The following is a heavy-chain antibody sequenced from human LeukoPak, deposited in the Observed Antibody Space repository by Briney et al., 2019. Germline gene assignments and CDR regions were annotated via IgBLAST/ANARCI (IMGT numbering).Heavy chain of an antibody. J-gene: IGHJ4*02. Sequence: GGSLRLSCAASGFTFSSYEMNWVRQAPGKGLEWVGRIKSKTDGGTTDYAAPVKGRFTISRDDSKNTLYLQMNSLKTEDTAVYYCTTHFLIVVVPAAADYWGQGTLVTVSS. CDR3: TTHFLIVVVPAAADY. CDR1: GFTFSSYE. CDR2: IKSKTDGGTT. V-gene: IGHV3-15*01. D-gene: IGHD2-2*01.